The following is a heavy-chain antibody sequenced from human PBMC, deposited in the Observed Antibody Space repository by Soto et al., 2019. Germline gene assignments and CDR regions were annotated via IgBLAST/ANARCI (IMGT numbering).Heavy chain of an antibody. V-gene: IGHV3-23*01. J-gene: IGHJ4*02. Sequence: EVQLLESGGGLVQPGGSLRLSCAASGFTFSSYAMSWVRQAPGKGLEWVSAIRGSGGSTYYADSVKGRFTISRDNSKNTLYLQMNSLRAEDTAVYYCAKDSRVMDSSGWYPHYYFDYWGQGTLVTVSS. CDR2: IRGSGGST. CDR1: GFTFSSYA. D-gene: IGHD6-19*01. CDR3: AKDSRVMDSSGWYPHYYFDY.